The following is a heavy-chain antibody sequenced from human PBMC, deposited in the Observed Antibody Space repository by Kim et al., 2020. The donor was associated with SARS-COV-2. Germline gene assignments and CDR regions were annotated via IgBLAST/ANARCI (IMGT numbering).Heavy chain of an antibody. CDR2: IVPVFVTA. Sequence: SVKVSCKASGGTFSNYLISWVRQAPGQGLEWMGGIVPVFVTANYAQKFLGRLTITAEESTTTVYMALNSLRSEDSAVYFCARQDRRGGGWYEDAFDVWGQATMVTVSS. J-gene: IGHJ3*01. CDR1: GGTFSNYL. D-gene: IGHD2-15*01. V-gene: IGHV1-69*13. CDR3: ARQDRRGGGWYEDAFDV.